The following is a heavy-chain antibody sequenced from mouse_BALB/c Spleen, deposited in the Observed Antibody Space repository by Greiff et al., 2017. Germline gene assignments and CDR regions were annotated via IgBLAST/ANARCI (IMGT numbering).Heavy chain of an antibody. V-gene: IGHV5-12-2*01. Sequence: EVKLVESGGGLVQPGGSLKLSCAASGFTFSSYTMSWVRQTPEKRLEWVAYISNGGGSTYYPDTVKGRFTISRDNAKNTLYLQMSSLKSEDTAMYYCARHVFMDYWGQGTSVTVSS. CDR1: GFTFSSYT. CDR3: ARHVFMDY. J-gene: IGHJ4*01. CDR2: ISNGGGST.